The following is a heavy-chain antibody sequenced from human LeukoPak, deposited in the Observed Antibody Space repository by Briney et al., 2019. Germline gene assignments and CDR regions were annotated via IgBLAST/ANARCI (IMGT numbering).Heavy chain of an antibody. CDR3: AKGRESGYYYDY. CDR1: GFTFSSYA. V-gene: IGHV3-23*01. CDR2: ISGTGGST. Sequence: PGGSLRLSCAASGFTFSSYAMSWVRQAPGKGLEWVSTISGTGGSTYYADSVKGQFTISRDNTKNTLYLQMNSLRAEDTAVYYCAKGRESGYYYDYWGQGTLVTVSS. D-gene: IGHD3-22*01. J-gene: IGHJ4*02.